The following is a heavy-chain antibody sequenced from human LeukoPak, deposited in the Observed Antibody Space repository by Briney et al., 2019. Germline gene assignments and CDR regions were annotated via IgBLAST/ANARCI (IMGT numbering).Heavy chain of an antibody. CDR2: INHSGCT. CDR3: ARVSRLWWARDI. Sequence: PSETLSLTCAVYGGSFSAYYWSWIRQPPGKGLEWIGEINHSGCTNYNPSLKSRVNISVDTSKNQFSLKLSSVTAADTAVYYCARVSRLWWARDIWGQGTMVTVSS. D-gene: IGHD2-21*01. V-gene: IGHV4-34*01. J-gene: IGHJ3*02. CDR1: GGSFSAYY.